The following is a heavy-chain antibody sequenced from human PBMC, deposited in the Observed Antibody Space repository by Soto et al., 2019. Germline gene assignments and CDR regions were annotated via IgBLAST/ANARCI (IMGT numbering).Heavy chain of an antibody. V-gene: IGHV1-2*04. CDR1: GYTFTGYY. CDR2: INPNSGGT. Sequence: ASVKVSCKASGYTFTGYYMHWVRQAPGQGLEWMGWINPNSGGTNYAQKFQGWVTMTRDTSISTAYMELSRLRSDDTAVYYCARERFSSSLGYYYYYYGMDVWGQGTTATVSS. CDR3: ARERFSSSLGYYYYYYGMDV. J-gene: IGHJ6*02. D-gene: IGHD6-6*01.